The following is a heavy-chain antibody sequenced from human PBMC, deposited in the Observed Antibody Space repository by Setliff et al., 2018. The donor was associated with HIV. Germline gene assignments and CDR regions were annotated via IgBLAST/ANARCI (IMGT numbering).Heavy chain of an antibody. D-gene: IGHD6-13*01. J-gene: IGHJ4*02. CDR1: GFTFSSYF. CDR3: AKPNSPMFDS. V-gene: IGHV3-23*01. CDR2: ISGSGVIT. Sequence: GGSLRLSCVASGFTFSSYFMNWVLQAPGKGLEWVSGISGSGVITDYADSVKGRFTISRDNSKNMLYLQMNSLRAEDTAVYYCAKPNSPMFDSWGQGTLVTVSS.